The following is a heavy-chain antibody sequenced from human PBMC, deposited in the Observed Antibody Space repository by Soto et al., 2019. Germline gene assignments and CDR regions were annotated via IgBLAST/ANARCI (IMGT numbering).Heavy chain of an antibody. D-gene: IGHD3-10*01. CDR2: IYYSGST. J-gene: IGHJ3*02. CDR1: GGSISSGDYY. CDR3: ARGFDNDAFDI. V-gene: IGHV4-30-4*01. Sequence: QVQLQESGPGLVKPSQTLSLTCTVSGGSISSGDYYWSWIRQPPGKGLEWIGYIYYSGSTYYNPSPNSXXTXSXXASKNQFSLKLSSVTAADTAVYDCARGFDNDAFDIWGQGTMVTVSS.